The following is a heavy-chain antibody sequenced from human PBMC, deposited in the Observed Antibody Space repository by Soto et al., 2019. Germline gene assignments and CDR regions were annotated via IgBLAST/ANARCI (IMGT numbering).Heavy chain of an antibody. CDR3: ARDTSGLEFYDTSPHWFDP. V-gene: IGHV3-21*01. D-gene: IGHD3-9*01. CDR1: GFTFSSYS. CDR2: ISSSSSYI. J-gene: IGHJ5*02. Sequence: EVQLVESGGGLVKPGGSLRLSCAASGFTFSSYSMNWVRQAPGKGLEWVSSISSSSSYIYYADSVKGRFTISRDNAKNSLYLQMNSLRAEDTAVYYCARDTSGLEFYDTSPHWFDPWGQGTLVTVSS.